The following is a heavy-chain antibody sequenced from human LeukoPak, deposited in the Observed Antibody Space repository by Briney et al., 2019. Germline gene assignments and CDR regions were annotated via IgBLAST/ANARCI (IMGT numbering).Heavy chain of an antibody. D-gene: IGHD2-15*01. CDR1: GGTFSSYA. V-gene: IGHV1-69*04. Sequence: ASVKDSCKASGGTFSSYAISWVRQAPGQGLEWMGRIIPILGIENYAQKFQGRVTITADKSTSTAYMELSSLRSEETAVYYCARELPSRFLFDYWGQGTLVTVSS. J-gene: IGHJ4*02. CDR3: ARELPSRFLFDY. CDR2: IIPILGIE.